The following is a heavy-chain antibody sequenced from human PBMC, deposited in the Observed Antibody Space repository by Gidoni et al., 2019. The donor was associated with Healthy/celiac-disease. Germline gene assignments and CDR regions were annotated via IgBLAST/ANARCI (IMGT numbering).Heavy chain of an antibody. CDR1: GGSISSSSYY. D-gene: IGHD2-21*01. J-gene: IGHJ3*02. CDR2: IYYSGST. V-gene: IGHV4-39*01. CDR3: ARHVTNVGPRRAVVAFDI. Sequence: QLQLQESGPGLVKPSETLSLTCTVSGGSISSSSYYWGWIRQPPGKGLEWIGSIYYSGSTYYNPSLKSRVTISVDTSKTQFSLKLSSVTAADTAVYYCARHVTNVGPRRAVVAFDIWGQGTMVTVSS.